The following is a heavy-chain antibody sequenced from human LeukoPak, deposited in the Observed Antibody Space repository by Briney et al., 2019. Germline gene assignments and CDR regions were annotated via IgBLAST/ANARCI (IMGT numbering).Heavy chain of an antibody. Sequence: GGSLRLSCAASGFTVSSNYMSWVRQAPGKGLEWVSVIYSGGSTYYADSVKGRFTISRDNSKNTLYLQMNSLRAEDTAVYYCARALAAAGRYYYYGMDVWGQGTTVTVSS. J-gene: IGHJ6*02. CDR2: IYSGGST. CDR3: ARALAAAGRYYYYGMDV. D-gene: IGHD6-13*01. V-gene: IGHV3-53*01. CDR1: GFTVSSNY.